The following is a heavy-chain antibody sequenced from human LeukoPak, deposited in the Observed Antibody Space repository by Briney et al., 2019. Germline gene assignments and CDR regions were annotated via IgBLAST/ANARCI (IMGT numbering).Heavy chain of an antibody. D-gene: IGHD3-9*01. V-gene: IGHV3-23*01. CDR3: AKDRNYDILTGYHPDAFDI. Sequence: PGGSLRLSCAASGFTFSDYYMRWIRQAPGKGLEWVSAISGSGGSTYYADSVKGRFTISRDNSKNTLYLQMNSLRAEDTAVYYCAKDRNYDILTGYHPDAFDIWGQGTMVTVSS. CDR1: GFTFSDYY. CDR2: ISGSGGST. J-gene: IGHJ3*02.